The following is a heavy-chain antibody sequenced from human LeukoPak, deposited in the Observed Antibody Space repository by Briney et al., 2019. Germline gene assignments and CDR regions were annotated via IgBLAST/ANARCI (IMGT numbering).Heavy chain of an antibody. CDR3: ARASIAVAGYFDY. D-gene: IGHD6-19*01. CDR2: ISYDGSNK. J-gene: IGHJ4*02. CDR1: GFTFSSYW. V-gene: IGHV3-30*03. Sequence: GGSLRLSCAASGFTFSSYWMSWVRQAPGKGLEWVAVISYDGSNKYYADSVKGRFTISRDNSKNTLYLQMNSLRAEDTAVYYCARASIAVAGYFDYWGQGTLVTVSS.